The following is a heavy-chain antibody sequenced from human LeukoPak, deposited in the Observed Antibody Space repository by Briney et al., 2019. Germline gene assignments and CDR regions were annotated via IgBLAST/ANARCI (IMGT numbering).Heavy chain of an antibody. CDR1: GFTVSSNY. Sequence: GGSLRLSCAASGFTVSSNYMSWVRQAPGKGLVWVSLINTDGSATYYADSVNGRFTISRDNAKNTLYLQINSLRAEDTAVYYCARSGELIDYWGQGTLVTVSS. CDR2: INTDGSAT. J-gene: IGHJ4*02. CDR3: ARSGELIDY. V-gene: IGHV3-74*01. D-gene: IGHD3-10*01.